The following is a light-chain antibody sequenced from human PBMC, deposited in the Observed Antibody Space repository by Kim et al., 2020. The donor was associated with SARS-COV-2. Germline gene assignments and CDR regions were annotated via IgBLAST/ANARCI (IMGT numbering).Light chain of an antibody. CDR3: QQYGSSPLT. CDR2: GAS. Sequence: SPVERATLSCRATQSVSRSYLAWYQQKPGQAPRLLIYGASSRATGIPPRFSGSGSGTDFTLTISRLEPEDFAVYYCQQYGSSPLTFGGGTKVDIK. CDR1: QSVSRSY. V-gene: IGKV3-20*01. J-gene: IGKJ4*01.